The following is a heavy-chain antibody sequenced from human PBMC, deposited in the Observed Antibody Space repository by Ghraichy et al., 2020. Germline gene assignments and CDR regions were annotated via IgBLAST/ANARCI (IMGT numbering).Heavy chain of an antibody. CDR1: GFTFADYT. J-gene: IGHJ4*02. CDR2: IRSRPLGGTT. CDR3: ARVYYFGTTAYYYVGFFDY. V-gene: IGHV3-49*04. D-gene: IGHD3-22*01. Sequence: GGSLRLSCSASGFTFADYTVTWVRQAPGKGLEWVGFIRSRPLGGTTEYAASVEGRFTISRDDSKSIAYLRVTSLKTEATAVYYCARVYYFGTTAYYYVGFFDYWGQGTLVTVSS.